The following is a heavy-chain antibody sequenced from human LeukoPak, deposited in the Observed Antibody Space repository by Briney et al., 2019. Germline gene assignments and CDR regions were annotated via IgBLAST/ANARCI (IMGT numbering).Heavy chain of an antibody. Sequence: GGSLRLSCAASGFTFSSYSMNWVRQAPGKGLEWVSDISSSSSTIYYADSVKGRFTISRDNAKNSLYLQMNSLRAEDTAVYYCARGGEADYGSGSYHNWFDPWGQGTLVTVSS. CDR1: GFTFSSYS. D-gene: IGHD3-10*01. V-gene: IGHV3-48*04. CDR2: ISSSSSTI. J-gene: IGHJ5*02. CDR3: ARGGEADYGSGSYHNWFDP.